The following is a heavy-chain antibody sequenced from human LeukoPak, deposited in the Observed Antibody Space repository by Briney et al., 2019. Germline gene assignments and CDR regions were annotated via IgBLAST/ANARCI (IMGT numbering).Heavy chain of an antibody. Sequence: SETLSLTCSVSSVSISSFFWSWIRQPPGKGLEWIGSIHYSGDTKYNPSLTSRVTTLVDTSKNQFSLKLTSVTAADTAVYYCARARYANAWYAFDIWGHGTMVTVSS. CDR3: ARARYANAWYAFDI. D-gene: IGHD2-2*01. V-gene: IGHV4-59*01. CDR2: IHYSGDT. CDR1: SVSISSFF. J-gene: IGHJ3*02.